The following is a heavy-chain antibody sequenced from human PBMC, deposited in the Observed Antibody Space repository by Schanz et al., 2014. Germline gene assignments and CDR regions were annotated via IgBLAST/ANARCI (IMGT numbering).Heavy chain of an antibody. CDR3: LRGDIMVVPVAHF. D-gene: IGHD2-2*01. V-gene: IGHV3-30*04. CDR1: GFTMITYA. CDR2: ITYDGSNT. Sequence: QVQLVESGGGVVQPGRSLRLSCAASGFTMITYAMHWVRQPPGKGLEWVAIITYDGSNTYHADSVKGRFTISRDNSKNTLYLQMNSLTAADTDVYYCLRGDIMVVPVAHFWGQGILVTVSS. J-gene: IGHJ4*02.